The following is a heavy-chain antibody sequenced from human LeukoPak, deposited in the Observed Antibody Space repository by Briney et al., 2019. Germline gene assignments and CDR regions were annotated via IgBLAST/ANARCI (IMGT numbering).Heavy chain of an antibody. CDR3: AKGIQWLASIDY. CDR1: GFTFSSYA. D-gene: IGHD6-19*01. J-gene: IGHJ4*02. V-gene: IGHV3-30*04. CDR2: ISYDGSNK. Sequence: GGSLRLSCAASGFTFSSYAMHWVRQAPGKGLEWVAVISYDGSNKYYADSVKGRFTISRDNSKNTLYLQMNSLRAEDTAVYYCAKGIQWLASIDYWGQGTLVTVSS.